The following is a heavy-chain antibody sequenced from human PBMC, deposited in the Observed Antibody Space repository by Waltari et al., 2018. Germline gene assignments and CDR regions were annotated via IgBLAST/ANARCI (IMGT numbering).Heavy chain of an antibody. CDR3: ARGGLFPYYFDY. Sequence: QVQLQQWGAGLLKPSETLSLTCAVYGGSFSGYYWSWIRQPPGKGLEWIGEINHSGSTNYNPSLKSRVTISVDTSKNQFSLKLSSVTAADTAVYYCARGGLFPYYFDYWGQGTLVTVSS. J-gene: IGHJ4*02. V-gene: IGHV4-34*01. CDR1: GGSFSGYY. D-gene: IGHD3-22*01. CDR2: INHSGST.